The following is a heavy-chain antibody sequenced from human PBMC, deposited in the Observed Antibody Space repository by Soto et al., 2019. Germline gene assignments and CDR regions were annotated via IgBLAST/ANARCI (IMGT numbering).Heavy chain of an antibody. Sequence: EVQLLESGGGLVQPGGSLRLSCVVSGFSFSNYAMSWVRQAPGKGLEWVSSITSSGDSTYFADSVKGRFSISRDNSKNTLYLQLNSLRAVDTAVYFCTNGPLITGDSWGQGTLVTVSS. D-gene: IGHD3-22*01. CDR1: GFSFSNYA. V-gene: IGHV3-23*01. CDR2: ITSSGDST. CDR3: TNGPLITGDS. J-gene: IGHJ5*01.